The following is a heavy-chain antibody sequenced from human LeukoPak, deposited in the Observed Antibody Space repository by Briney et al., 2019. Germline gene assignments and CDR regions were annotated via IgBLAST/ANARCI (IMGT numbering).Heavy chain of an antibody. CDR2: ISQDGSNK. CDR3: VKENDAFDI. V-gene: IGHV3-30*01. CDR1: VYSLRNYV. J-gene: IGHJ3*02. Sequence: GGPLRLSCAASVYSLRNYVLQWVRQAPRKRLEWVAGISQDGSNKYYADAMKGRFIIPRDNSKNTRYLQMNSVRAEDTAIYYCVKENDAFDIWGQGTMVIVSS.